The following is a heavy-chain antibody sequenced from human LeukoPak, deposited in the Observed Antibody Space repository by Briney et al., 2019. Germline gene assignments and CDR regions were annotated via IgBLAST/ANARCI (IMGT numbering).Heavy chain of an antibody. CDR1: GGSFSGYY. CDR2: INHSGST. V-gene: IGHV4-34*01. Sequence: PSETLSLTCAVYGGSFSGYYWSWIRQPPGKGLEWIGEINHSGSTNYNPSLKSRVTVSVDTSKNQCSLKLSSVTTADTAVYYCTRSTNLEAFDIWGQGTMVPRLF. J-gene: IGHJ3*02. D-gene: IGHD2-8*01. CDR3: TRSTNLEAFDI.